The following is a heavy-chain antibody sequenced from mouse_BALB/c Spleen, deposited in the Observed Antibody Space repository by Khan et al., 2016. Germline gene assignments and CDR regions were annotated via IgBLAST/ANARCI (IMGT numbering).Heavy chain of an antibody. CDR2: IDPANGNT. CDR1: GFNIKDTY. J-gene: IGHJ3*01. CDR3: SRGVYDYEFAY. D-gene: IGHD2-4*01. V-gene: IGHV14-3*02. Sequence: VQLQQSGAELVKPGASVKLSCTVSGFNIKDTYMHWVNQRPEQGLEWIGRIDPANGNTKYDPKFQDKATITADTSSNTAYLQLSSLTSEDTAVSYCSRGVYDYEFAYWGQGTLVTVSA.